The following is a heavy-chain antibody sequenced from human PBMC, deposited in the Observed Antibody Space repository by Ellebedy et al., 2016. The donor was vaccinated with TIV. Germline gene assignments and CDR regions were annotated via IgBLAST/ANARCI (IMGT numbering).Heavy chain of an antibody. J-gene: IGHJ3*02. Sequence: ASVKVSCKASGYTFTSYYMHWVRQAPGQGLEWMGRIIPILDIANYAQKFQGRVTITADKFTSTAYMELSSLRSEDTAVYYCARSYCGGDCYGDAFDIWGQGTMVTVSS. CDR1: GYTFTSYY. CDR3: ARSYCGGDCYGDAFDI. D-gene: IGHD2-21*02. CDR2: IIPILDIA. V-gene: IGHV1-69*02.